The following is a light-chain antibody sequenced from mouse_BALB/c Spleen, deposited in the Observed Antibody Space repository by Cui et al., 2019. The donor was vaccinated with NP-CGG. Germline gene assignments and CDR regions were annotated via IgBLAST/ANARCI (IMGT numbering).Light chain of an antibody. Sequence: QAVLTQLTPLTTSPAETVTRTFRSSTGDVTTSNYTNWIKERPDHLFNGLIGGTNNRTPGVPAKFSGSLLGDKAALTITGAQTEDEALYFCALWYSNHWVFGGGTKLTFL. CDR2: GTN. CDR3: ALWYSNHWV. CDR1: TGDVTTSNY. V-gene: IGLV1*01. J-gene: IGLJ1*01.